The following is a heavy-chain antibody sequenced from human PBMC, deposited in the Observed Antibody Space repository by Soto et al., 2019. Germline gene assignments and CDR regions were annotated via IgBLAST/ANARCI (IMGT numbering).Heavy chain of an antibody. D-gene: IGHD1-1*01. CDR3: ARGGLDPFDY. CDR2: INDYGTTI. J-gene: IGHJ4*02. V-gene: IGHV3-74*01. CDR1: GFTLGNYW. Sequence: VQLVESGGGLVQSGGSLRLSCAASGFTLGNYWMHWVRQAPGKGLVWVSRINDYGTTINYAESVEGRFIISRDDAKSEVSLQMNNLRAEDSAVYYCARGGLDPFDYWGQGALVTVSS.